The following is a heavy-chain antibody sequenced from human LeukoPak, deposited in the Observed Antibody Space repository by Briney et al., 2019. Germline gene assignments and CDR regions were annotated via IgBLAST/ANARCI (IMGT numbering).Heavy chain of an antibody. J-gene: IGHJ5*02. CDR2: IKEDGSQI. Sequence: GGSLRLSCAASGFTFSSYWMGWVRQAPGKGPEWVANIKEDGSQIFYVDSVKGRFTISRDNAKNSLYLQMNSLRAEDAAVYYCARVREYGWFDPWGQGTLATVSS. CDR1: GFTFSSYW. V-gene: IGHV3-7*05. D-gene: IGHD2/OR15-2a*01. CDR3: ARVREYGWFDP.